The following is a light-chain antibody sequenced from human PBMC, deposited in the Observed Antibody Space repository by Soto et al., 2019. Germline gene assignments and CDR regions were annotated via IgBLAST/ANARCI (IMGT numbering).Light chain of an antibody. V-gene: IGKV3-11*01. CDR2: DAS. J-gene: IGKJ5*01. Sequence: PGETATLPCRASQSVRSHLAWYQQRPGQPPRLLIYDASYRATGVPLRFSGSGSGTEFTLTISSLESGDSAIYYCQQRSDWPPITFGQGTRLEIK. CDR1: QSVRSH. CDR3: QQRSDWPPIT.